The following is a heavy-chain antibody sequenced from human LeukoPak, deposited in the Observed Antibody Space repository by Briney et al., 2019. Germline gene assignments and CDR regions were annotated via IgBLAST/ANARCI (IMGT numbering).Heavy chain of an antibody. CDR1: GFTFSNYW. V-gene: IGHV3-7*01. CDR3: ARDQLGYYDSSGPRASY. CDR2: IKQDGSEK. J-gene: IGHJ4*02. Sequence: GGSLRLSCAASGFTFSNYWMSWVRQAPGKGLEWVANIKQDGSEKYYVDSVKGRFTISRDNAKNSLYLQMNSLRAEDTAVYYCARDQLGYYDSSGPRASYWGQGTLVTVSS. D-gene: IGHD3-22*01.